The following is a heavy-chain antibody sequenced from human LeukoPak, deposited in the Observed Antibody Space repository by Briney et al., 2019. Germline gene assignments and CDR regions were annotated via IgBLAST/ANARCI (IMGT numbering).Heavy chain of an antibody. V-gene: IGHV4-38-2*02. Sequence: SETLSLTCSVSGYSISGGYYWGWIRQPPGKGLEWIGSIYHSGSTYYNPSLKSRVTISVDTSKNQFSLKLSSVTAADTAVSYCARGLYYYDSSGYDDAFDIWGQGTMVTVSS. CDR1: GYSISGGYY. CDR2: IYHSGST. CDR3: ARGLYYYDSSGYDDAFDI. J-gene: IGHJ3*02. D-gene: IGHD3-22*01.